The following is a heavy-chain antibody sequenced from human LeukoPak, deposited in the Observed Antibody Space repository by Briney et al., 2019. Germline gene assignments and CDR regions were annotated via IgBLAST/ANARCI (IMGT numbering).Heavy chain of an antibody. J-gene: IGHJ4*02. V-gene: IGHV3-66*01. CDR2: IYSGGST. CDR3: ARGGGNYHPEDY. D-gene: IGHD1-26*01. Sequence: GGSLRLTCAVSGFTVSSNYMTWVRQPPGKGPEWVSVIYSGGSTYYADSVKGRFTISRDISKNTLYLQMNSLRGEDTAVYYCARGGGNYHPEDYWGQGTLVTVSS. CDR1: GFTVSSNY.